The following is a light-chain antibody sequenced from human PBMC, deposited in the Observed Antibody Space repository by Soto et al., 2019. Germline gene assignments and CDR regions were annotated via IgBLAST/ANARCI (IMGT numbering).Light chain of an antibody. Sequence: DIVMTQSPDSLAVSLGERATINCKSSQSVLYSSNNKNYLAWYQQKPGKAPKVLIWDASSLQRGVPSRFSGSGSGTDFTLTISSLQADDFATYYCQQYNGYSTWTFGQGTKVDIK. V-gene: IGKV4-1*01. CDR1: QSVLYSSNNKNY. CDR3: QQYNGYSTWT. J-gene: IGKJ1*01. CDR2: DAS.